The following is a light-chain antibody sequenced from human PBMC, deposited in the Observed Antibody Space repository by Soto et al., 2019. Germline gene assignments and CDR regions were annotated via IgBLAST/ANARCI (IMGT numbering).Light chain of an antibody. CDR3: QQRSDRLT. V-gene: IGKV3-11*01. J-gene: IGKJ4*01. CDR2: DAS. CDR1: QSVSSN. Sequence: EIVMTQSPVTLSVSPGERVTLSCRASQSVSSNLAWYQQKPGQAPSLLIYDASHRATGIPARFSGSGSGTDFTLTISSLEPEDFAVYYFQQRSDRLTFGGGTKVDIK.